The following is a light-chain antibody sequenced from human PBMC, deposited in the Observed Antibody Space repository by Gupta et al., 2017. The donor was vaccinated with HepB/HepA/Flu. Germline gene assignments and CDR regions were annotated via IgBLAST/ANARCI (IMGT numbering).Light chain of an antibody. CDR2: ATS. CDR1: QSVDSKY. V-gene: IGKV3-20*01. Sequence: VLTQSTLTLSLSPGERATLSGRASQSVDSKYLAWYQQKPGQAPRRLIYATSNRLNRATHRLSGSEAGADLSITIVRRDAADFGVYSCQHWLYEQHWMTFGHGTRV. CDR3: QHWLYEQHWMT. J-gene: IGKJ1*01.